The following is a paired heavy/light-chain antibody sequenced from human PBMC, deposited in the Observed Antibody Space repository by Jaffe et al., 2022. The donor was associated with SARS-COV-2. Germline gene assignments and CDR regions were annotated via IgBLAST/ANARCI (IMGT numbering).Light chain of an antibody. CDR2: KND. J-gene: IGLJ3*02. Sequence: QSVLTQPPSASGAPGQRVTISCSGSSSSIGSSYVYWYQQLPGTAPKLLLYKNDQRPSGVPDRFSGSKSGTSASLAISGLRSEDEADYYCVAWDDSLSGSWVFGGGTKLTVL. V-gene: IGLV1-47*01. CDR1: SSSIGSSY. CDR3: VAWDDSLSGSWV.
Heavy chain of an antibody. V-gene: IGHV7-4-1*02. D-gene: IGHD3-10*01. Sequence: QVQLVQSGSELRKPGASVKVSCKASGYTFTHYPINWVRQAPGQGLEWMGWINTHTGNPTYAQDFTGRFVFSLDTSLSTAYLEINSLKAEDTAIYYCARQAVGLLFDYWGRGTLVTVSS. CDR3: ARQAVGLLFDY. CDR1: GYTFTHYP. CDR2: INTHTGNP. J-gene: IGHJ4*02.